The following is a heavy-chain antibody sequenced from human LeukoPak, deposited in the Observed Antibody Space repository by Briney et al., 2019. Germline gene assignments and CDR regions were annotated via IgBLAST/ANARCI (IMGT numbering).Heavy chain of an antibody. CDR1: GGSISNSRYY. D-gene: IGHD3-10*01. CDR3: AREAITMVREEPIDY. CDR2: IFYGGST. V-gene: IGHV4-39*07. J-gene: IGHJ4*01. Sequence: TPSETLSLTCTVSGGSISNSRYYWGWIRQPPGKGLEWIASIFYGGSTHYNPSLKSRVTISVDTSKNQFSLKVTSVTAADAAVYYCAREAITMVREEPIDYWGHGSLVTVSS.